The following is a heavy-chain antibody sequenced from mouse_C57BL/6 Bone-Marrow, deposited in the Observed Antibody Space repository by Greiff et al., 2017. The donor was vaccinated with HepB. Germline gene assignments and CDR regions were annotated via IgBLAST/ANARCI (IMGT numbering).Heavy chain of an antibody. J-gene: IGHJ3*01. CDR1: GFTFSSYA. CDR2: ISDGGSYT. D-gene: IGHD1-1*01. V-gene: IGHV5-4*01. Sequence: EVNVVESGGGLVKPGGSLKLSCAASGFTFSSYAMSWVRQTPEKRLEWVATISDGGSYTYYPDNAKGRFTISRDNAKNNLYLQMSHLKSEDTAMYYCARDPYYGSSYEAYWGQGTLVTVSA. CDR3: ARDPYYGSSYEAY.